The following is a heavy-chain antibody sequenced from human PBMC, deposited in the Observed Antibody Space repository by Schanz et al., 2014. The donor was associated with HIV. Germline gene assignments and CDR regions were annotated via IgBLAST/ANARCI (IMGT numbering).Heavy chain of an antibody. Sequence: QVQLVESGGGVVQPGRSLRLSCAASGFTFSSYGMHWVRQAPGKGLEWVAVIWFDGRNKYYGDSVKGRFMISRDNSKNTLSLQMNSLRADDTAVYYCAKGWRGYSISSLVDYWGQGSLVTVSS. V-gene: IGHV3-33*06. CDR1: GFTFSSYG. CDR2: IWFDGRNK. D-gene: IGHD6-6*01. J-gene: IGHJ4*02. CDR3: AKGWRGYSISSLVDY.